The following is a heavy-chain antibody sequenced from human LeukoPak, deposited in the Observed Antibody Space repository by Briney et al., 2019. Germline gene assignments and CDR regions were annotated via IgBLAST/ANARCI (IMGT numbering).Heavy chain of an antibody. CDR3: ARAPYSSGRGYYGMDV. CDR1: GFTFSSYG. V-gene: IGHV3-33*01. Sequence: PGRSRRLSCAASGFTFSSYGMHWVRQAPGKGLEWVAAIWYDGSNKYYADSVKGRFTISIDNSKNTLYLQMNSLRAEDTAVYSYARAPYSSGRGYYGMDVWGKGTTVTVSS. CDR2: IWYDGSNK. J-gene: IGHJ6*04. D-gene: IGHD6-25*01.